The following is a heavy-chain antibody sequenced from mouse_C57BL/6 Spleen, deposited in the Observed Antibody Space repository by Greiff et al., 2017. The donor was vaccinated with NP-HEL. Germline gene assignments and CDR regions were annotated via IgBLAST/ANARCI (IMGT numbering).Heavy chain of an antibody. Sequence: ESGPGLVKPSQSLSLTCSVTGYSITSGSYWNWIRQFPGNKLEWMGYISYDGSNNSNPSLKNRISITRDTSTNQFFLKLNSVTTEDTATYYCARESSYWYFDVWGTGTTVTVSS. CDR3: ARESSYWYFDV. D-gene: IGHD1-1*01. CDR2: ISYDGSN. CDR1: GYSITSGSY. J-gene: IGHJ1*03. V-gene: IGHV3-6*01.